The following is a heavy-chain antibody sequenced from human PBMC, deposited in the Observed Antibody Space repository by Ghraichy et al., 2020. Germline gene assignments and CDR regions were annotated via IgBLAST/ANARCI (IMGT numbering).Heavy chain of an antibody. CDR3: ARAKTAVTNDGFDY. D-gene: IGHD4-17*01. V-gene: IGHV3-23*01. J-gene: IGHJ4*02. Sequence: GESLNISCAASGFIFSNYAMNWVRQAPGKGLDWVSDISTRGDTTNYADSVKGRFTISRDNSRNMLYLQVNSLTAEDTAVYYCARAKTAVTNDGFDYWGQGTLVTVSS. CDR2: ISTRGDTT. CDR1: GFIFSNYA.